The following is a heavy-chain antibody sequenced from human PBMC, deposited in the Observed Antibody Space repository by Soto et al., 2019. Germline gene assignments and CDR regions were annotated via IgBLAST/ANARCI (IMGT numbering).Heavy chain of an antibody. J-gene: IGHJ5*02. CDR1: GGSISSSSYY. V-gene: IGHV4-39*07. D-gene: IGHD2-2*01. CDR2: IYYSGST. Sequence: SETLSLTCTVSGGSISSSSYYWGWIRQPPGKGLEWIGSIYYSGSTYYNPSLKSRVTISVDTSKNQFSLKLSSVTAADTAVYYCVREDIVVVPAAINWFDPWGQGTLVTVSS. CDR3: VREDIVVVPAAINWFDP.